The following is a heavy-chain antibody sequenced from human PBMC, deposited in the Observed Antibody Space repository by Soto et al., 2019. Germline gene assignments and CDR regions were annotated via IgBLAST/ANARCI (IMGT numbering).Heavy chain of an antibody. CDR3: ARGADIVVVPAAINRQNYYGMDV. J-gene: IGHJ6*02. V-gene: IGHV4-34*01. Sequence: QVQLQQWGAGLLKPSETLSLTCAVYGGSFSGYYWSWIRQPPGKGLEWIGEINHSGSTNYNPSLKSRVTISVDTSKNQFSLKLSSVTAADTAVYYCARGADIVVVPAAINRQNYYGMDVWGQGTTVTVSS. D-gene: IGHD2-2*02. CDR1: GGSFSGYY. CDR2: INHSGST.